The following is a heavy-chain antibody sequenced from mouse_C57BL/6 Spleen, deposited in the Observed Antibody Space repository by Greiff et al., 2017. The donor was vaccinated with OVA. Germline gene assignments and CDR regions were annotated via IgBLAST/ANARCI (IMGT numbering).Heavy chain of an antibody. CDR3: ARQGDLYFDY. D-gene: IGHD3-3*01. Sequence: EVQRVESGGDLVKPGGSLKLSCAASGFTFSSYGMSWVRQTPDKRLEWVATISSGGSYTYYPDSVKGRFTISRDNAKNTLYLQMSSLKSEDTAMYYCARQGDLYFDYWGQGTTLTVSS. CDR2: ISSGGSYT. J-gene: IGHJ2*01. CDR1: GFTFSSYG. V-gene: IGHV5-6*01.